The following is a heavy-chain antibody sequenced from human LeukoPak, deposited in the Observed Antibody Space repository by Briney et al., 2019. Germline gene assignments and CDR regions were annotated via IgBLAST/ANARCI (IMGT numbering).Heavy chain of an antibody. CDR3: ARSRTASLDY. D-gene: IGHD2-21*02. Sequence: PSETLSLTCAVYSGSFSGYYWSWIRQPPGKGLEWIGEINHSGSTNYNPSLKSRVTISVDTSKNQFSLKLSSVTAADTAVCYCARSRTASLDYWGQGTLVTVSS. CDR1: SGSFSGYY. CDR2: INHSGST. J-gene: IGHJ4*02. V-gene: IGHV4-34*01.